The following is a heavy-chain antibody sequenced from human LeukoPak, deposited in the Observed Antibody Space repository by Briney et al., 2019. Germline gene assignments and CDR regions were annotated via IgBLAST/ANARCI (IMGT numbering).Heavy chain of an antibody. D-gene: IGHD6-13*01. CDR2: IKPDGTKK. Sequence: AGGSLRLSCAASGFTFGRFWMTWVRQAPGKGLEWVANIKPDGTKKTCVDSVKGRFIISRDNAKNSLYLQMNSLRADDTAVYYCATAPAAADSWWGQGTLVAVSS. J-gene: IGHJ4*02. CDR1: GFTFGRFW. V-gene: IGHV3-7*01. CDR3: ATAPAAADSW.